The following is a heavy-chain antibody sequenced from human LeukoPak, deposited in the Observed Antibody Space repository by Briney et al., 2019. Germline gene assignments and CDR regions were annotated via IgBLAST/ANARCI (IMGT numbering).Heavy chain of an antibody. CDR2: INPSGGFT. J-gene: IGHJ5*02. V-gene: IGHV1-46*01. CDR1: GYTFSTHW. CDR3: ARDQSGEWELLSGWWFDP. D-gene: IGHD1-26*01. Sequence: ASVKVSCKASGYTFSTHWMHWVRQAPGQGLEWMGIINPSGGFTSYAQKFQGRVTVTRDMSTSTVYMGLSNLRSEDTAVYYCARDQSGEWELLSGWWFDPWGQGTLVTVSS.